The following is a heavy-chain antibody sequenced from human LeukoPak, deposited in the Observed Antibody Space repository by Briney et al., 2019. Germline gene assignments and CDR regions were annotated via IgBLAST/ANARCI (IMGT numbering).Heavy chain of an antibody. CDR2: INHSGST. Sequence: PSETLSLTCAVYGGSFSGYYWSWIRQPPGKGLEWIGEINHSGSTNYNPSLKSRVTISVDTSKNQFSLKLSSVTAADTAVYYCARGLRRGQQPYNWFDPWGQGTLVTVSS. CDR1: GGSFSGYY. CDR3: ARGLRRGQQPYNWFDP. D-gene: IGHD6-13*01. J-gene: IGHJ5*02. V-gene: IGHV4-34*01.